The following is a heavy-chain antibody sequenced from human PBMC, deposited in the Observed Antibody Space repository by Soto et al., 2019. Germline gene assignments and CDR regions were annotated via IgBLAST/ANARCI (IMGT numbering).Heavy chain of an antibody. CDR3: VRDGTKTLRDWFDP. Sequence: SETLSLTCTVSGASISGYYWSWIRKSAGKGLEWIGRIYATGTTDYNPSLKSRVMMSVDTSKKQFSLKLRSVTAADTAVYYCVRDGTKTLRDWFDPWGQGILVTVSS. D-gene: IGHD1-1*01. CDR2: IYATGTT. J-gene: IGHJ5*02. V-gene: IGHV4-4*07. CDR1: GASISGYY.